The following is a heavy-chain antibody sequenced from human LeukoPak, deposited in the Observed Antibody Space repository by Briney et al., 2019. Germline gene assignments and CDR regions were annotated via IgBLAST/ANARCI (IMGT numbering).Heavy chain of an antibody. D-gene: IGHD3-10*01. Sequence: SETLSLTRTVSGGSISNYDWSWIWQPVGKGLEWLGRIYSSGSTDYNPSLKSRVTMSIDTSKSQFSLKLASVTAADTAVYYCARRESGSNAFHIWGQGTMVTVSS. V-gene: IGHV4-4*07. J-gene: IGHJ3*02. CDR1: GGSISNYD. CDR3: ARRESGSNAFHI. CDR2: IYSSGST.